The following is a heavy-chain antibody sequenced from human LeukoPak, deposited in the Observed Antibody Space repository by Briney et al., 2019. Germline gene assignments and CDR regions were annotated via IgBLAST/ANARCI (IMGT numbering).Heavy chain of an antibody. V-gene: IGHV1-2*02. CDR2: INPNSGGT. J-gene: IGHJ4*02. Sequence: ASVKVSCKASGYTFTGYYMHWVRQAPGQGLEWLGWINPNSGGTNYAQKFQGRITMTRDTSITTAYMELSSLTSDDTAVHYCARLDITIIPYWGQGTLVTVSS. D-gene: IGHD3-22*01. CDR3: ARLDITIIPY. CDR1: GYTFTGYY.